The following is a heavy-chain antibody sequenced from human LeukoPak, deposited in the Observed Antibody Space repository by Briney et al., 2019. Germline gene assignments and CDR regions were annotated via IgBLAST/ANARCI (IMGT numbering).Heavy chain of an antibody. CDR2: INPSGGST. J-gene: IGHJ4*02. V-gene: IGHV1-46*01. Sequence: GASVKVSYKASGYTFTSYYMHWVRQAPGQGLEWMGIINPSGGSTNYAQKFQGRVTITADESTSTAYMELSSLRSEDTAVYYCASSWGAGFDYWGQGTLVTVSS. CDR1: GYTFTSYY. CDR3: ASSWGAGFDY. D-gene: IGHD7-27*01.